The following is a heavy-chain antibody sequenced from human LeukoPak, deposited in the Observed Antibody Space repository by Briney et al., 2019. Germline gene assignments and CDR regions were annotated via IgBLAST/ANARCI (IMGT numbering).Heavy chain of an antibody. Sequence: GGSLRLSCVASGFTVSSNYMTWVRQAPGQGLEWVSVIYFGGTTYYADSVKGRFTISRDNSKNTVYLQMNSLRVEDTAVYYCARGHYDLNVWGQGTMVTVSS. CDR2: IYFGGTT. CDR1: GFTVSSNY. CDR3: ARGHYDLNV. D-gene: IGHD5-12*01. V-gene: IGHV3-53*01. J-gene: IGHJ6*02.